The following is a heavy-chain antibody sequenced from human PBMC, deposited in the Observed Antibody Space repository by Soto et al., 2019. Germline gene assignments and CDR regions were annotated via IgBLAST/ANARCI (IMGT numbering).Heavy chain of an antibody. CDR3: AKDVADIVLMVYAPDY. J-gene: IGHJ4*02. CDR1: GFTFSSYG. Sequence: GGSLRLSCAASGFTFSSYGMHWVRQAPGKGLEWVAVISYDGSNKYYADSVKGRFTISRDNSKNTLYLQMNSLRAEDTAVYYCAKDVADIVLMVYAPDYWGQGTLVTGS. D-gene: IGHD2-8*01. V-gene: IGHV3-30*18. CDR2: ISYDGSNK.